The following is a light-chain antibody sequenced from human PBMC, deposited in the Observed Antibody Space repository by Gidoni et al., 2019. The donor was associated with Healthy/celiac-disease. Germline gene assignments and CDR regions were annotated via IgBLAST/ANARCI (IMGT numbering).Light chain of an antibody. J-gene: IGKJ3*01. CDR3: QQYYSYPFT. Sequence: ALRMTQSPSSLFAATGDRVTITCRASQGISSYLAWYQQKPGKAPKLLIYAASTLQSGVPSRFSGSGSGTDFTLTISCLQSEDLATYYCQQYYSYPFTFGPGTKVDIK. CDR2: AAS. V-gene: IGKV1-8*01. CDR1: QGISSY.